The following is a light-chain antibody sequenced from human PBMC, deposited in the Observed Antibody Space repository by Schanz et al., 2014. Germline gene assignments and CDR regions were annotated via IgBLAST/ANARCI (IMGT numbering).Light chain of an antibody. Sequence: QSALTQPPSASGSPGQSVTISCTGSSSNIGAGYDVHWYQQLPGTAPKLLIHGDTNRPSGVPDRFSGSLSASSASLAISGLQSEDEADYYCAAWDDSLNGWVFGGGTKVTVL. CDR3: AAWDDSLNGWV. CDR1: SSNIGAGYD. J-gene: IGLJ3*02. V-gene: IGLV1-40*01. CDR2: GDT.